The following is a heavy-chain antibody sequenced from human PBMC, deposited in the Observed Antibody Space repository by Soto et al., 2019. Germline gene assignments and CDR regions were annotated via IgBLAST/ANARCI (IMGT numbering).Heavy chain of an antibody. V-gene: IGHV4-34*01. CDR1: GGSFSGYY. D-gene: IGHD2-15*01. J-gene: IGHJ6*03. CDR2: INHSGST. CDR3: ARGGGTGYCSGGSCYRWTKSYYYYYMDV. Sequence: QVQLQQWGAGLLKPSETLSLTCAVYGGSFSGYYWSWIRQPPGKGLEWIGEINHSGSTNYNPSLTSRVTISVDTSKNQFSLKLSSVTAADTAVYYCARGGGTGYCSGGSCYRWTKSYYYYYMDVWGKGTTVTVSS.